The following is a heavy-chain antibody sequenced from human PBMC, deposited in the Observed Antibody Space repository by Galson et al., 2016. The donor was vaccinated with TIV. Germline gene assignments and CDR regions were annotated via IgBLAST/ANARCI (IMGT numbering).Heavy chain of an antibody. CDR2: ISTTSSLI. CDR1: GFSFSIYN. J-gene: IGHJ4*02. CDR3: AKDWAKDVVHRQGFFDY. D-gene: IGHD2-8*01. V-gene: IGHV3-21*05. Sequence: SLRLSCAASGFSFSIYNMNWVRQAPGKGLEWTSYISTTSSLIYSADSEKARFTVSRDKSKKTLYLQMNSMRAEDTAVYFCAKDWAKDVVHRQGFFDYWGQGTLVTVSS.